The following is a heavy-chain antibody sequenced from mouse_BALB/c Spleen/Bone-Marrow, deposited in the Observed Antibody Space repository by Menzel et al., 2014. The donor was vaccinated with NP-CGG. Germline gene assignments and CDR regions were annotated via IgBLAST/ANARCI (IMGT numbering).Heavy chain of an antibody. V-gene: IGHV5-4*02. J-gene: IGHJ3*01. CDR1: GFTFXDYY. CDR3: VRDGDYRYAWFSY. Sequence: EVQGVESGGGLVKPGGSLKLSCAASGFTFXDYYMYWVRQTPEKRLEWVATISDGGTYTYYSDSVKGRFTISRDKAKNNLYLQMTNLMSEDTAMYRCVRDGDYRYAWFSYWGQGTLVTVSA. CDR2: ISDGGTYT. D-gene: IGHD2-14*01.